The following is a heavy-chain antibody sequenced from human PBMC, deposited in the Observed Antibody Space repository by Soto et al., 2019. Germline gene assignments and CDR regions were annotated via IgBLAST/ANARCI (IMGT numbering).Heavy chain of an antibody. CDR2: IYYIGST. CDR3: ARVVNPRYCSSTRCQGRLTFEY. V-gene: IGHV4-31*03. D-gene: IGHD2-2*01. Sequence: PSETLSLTCTFSVVSISSGGYYCSWMRQHPWKGLEWIGYIYYIGSTYYNPSLKSRVTISVDTSKNQFSLKLSSVTAADTAVYYSARVVNPRYCSSTRCQGRLTFEYWGQGTLVSVSS. J-gene: IGHJ4*02. CDR1: VVSISSGGYY.